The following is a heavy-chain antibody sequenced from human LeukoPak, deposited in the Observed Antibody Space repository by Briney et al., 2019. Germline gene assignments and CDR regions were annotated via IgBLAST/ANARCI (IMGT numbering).Heavy chain of an antibody. D-gene: IGHD3-16*02. CDR2: IKSKTDGGTT. J-gene: IGHJ4*02. Sequence: PGGSLRLSCAASGFTFSNAWMSWVRQASGKGLEWVGRIKSKTDGGTTDYAAPVKGRFTISRDDSKNTLYLQMNSLKTEDTAVYYCTTAFAEYYDYVRGSYRQGTDYWGQGTLVTVSS. CDR1: GFTFSNAW. V-gene: IGHV3-15*01. CDR3: TTAFAEYYDYVRGSYRQGTDY.